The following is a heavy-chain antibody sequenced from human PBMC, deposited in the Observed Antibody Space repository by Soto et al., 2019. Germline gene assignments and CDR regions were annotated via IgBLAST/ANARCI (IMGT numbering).Heavy chain of an antibody. J-gene: IGHJ5*02. D-gene: IGHD6-19*01. Sequence: QVQLVESGGGVVQPGRSLRLSCAASGFTFSSYAMHWVRQAPGKVLEWVAVISYDGSNKYYADSVKGRFTISRDNSKNTLYLQMNSLRAEDTAVYYCARDRYSSGWYWVDPWGQGTLVTVSS. CDR1: GFTFSSYA. CDR3: ARDRYSSGWYWVDP. V-gene: IGHV3-30-3*01. CDR2: ISYDGSNK.